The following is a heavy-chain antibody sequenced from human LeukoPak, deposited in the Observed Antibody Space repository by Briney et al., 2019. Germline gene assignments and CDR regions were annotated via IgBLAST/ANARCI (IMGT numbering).Heavy chain of an antibody. D-gene: IGHD4-23*01. J-gene: IGHJ5*02. CDR1: GGSISSGSYY. CDR3: ARRWWFDP. Sequence: SETLSLTCTVSGGSISSGSYYWSWIRQPAGKGLEWIGRIYTSGSTYYNPSLKSRVTISVDTSKNQFSLKLSSVTAADTAVYYCARRWWFDPWGQGTLVTVSS. CDR2: IYTSGST. V-gene: IGHV4-61*02.